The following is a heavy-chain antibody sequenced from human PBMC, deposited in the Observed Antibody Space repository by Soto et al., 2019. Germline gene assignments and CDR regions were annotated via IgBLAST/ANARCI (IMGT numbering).Heavy chain of an antibody. Sequence: SETLSLTCTVSGGSISSGGYYWSWIRQHPGKGLEWIGYIYYSGSTYYNPSLKSRVTISVDTSKNQFSLKLSSVTAADTAVYYCARGSFGDTFDYWGQGTLVTVSS. D-gene: IGHD4-17*01. CDR3: ARGSFGDTFDY. V-gene: IGHV4-31*03. J-gene: IGHJ4*02. CDR1: GGSISSGGYY. CDR2: IYYSGST.